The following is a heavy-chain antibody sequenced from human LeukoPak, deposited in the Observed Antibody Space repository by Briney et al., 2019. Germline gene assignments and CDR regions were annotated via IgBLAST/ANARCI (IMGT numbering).Heavy chain of an antibody. CDR2: TYYQSKWHN. J-gene: IGHJ4*02. D-gene: IGHD3-10*01. Sequence: SQTLSLTCAISGDSVSSDSGTWNWIRQSPSRGLGWLGRTYYQSKWHNDYAVSVKSRIIINQDTSKNEFSLQLNSVAPEDTAVYYCARRGYGSASYENWGQGTLVTVSS. CDR1: GDSVSSDSGT. V-gene: IGHV6-1*01. CDR3: ARRGYGSASYEN.